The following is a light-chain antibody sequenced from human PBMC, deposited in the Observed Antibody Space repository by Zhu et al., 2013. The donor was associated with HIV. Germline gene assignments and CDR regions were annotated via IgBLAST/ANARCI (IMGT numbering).Light chain of an antibody. J-gene: IGLJ3*02. V-gene: IGLV6-57*04. CDR3: QSYDNNNVWV. Sequence: FMLTQPHSVSGSPGKTVTIACTRSSGRIANNFVQWFQQRPGSAPTTVIYEDHERPSGVPDRFSGSIDSSSNSASLTISGLKSEDEADYYCQSYDNNNVWVFGGGTKLTVL. CDR2: EDH. CDR1: SGRIANNF.